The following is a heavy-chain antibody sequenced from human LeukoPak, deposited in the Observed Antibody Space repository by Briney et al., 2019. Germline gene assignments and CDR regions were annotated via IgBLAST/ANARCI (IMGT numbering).Heavy chain of an antibody. V-gene: IGHV4-34*01. CDR2: INHSGST. CDR1: GGSFSGYY. J-gene: IGHJ4*02. CDR3: ARHDPYYFDY. Sequence: SETLSLTCAVYGGSFSGYYWSWIRQPPGKGLEWIGEINHSGSTNYNPSLKSRVTISVDTSKNQFSLKLSSVTAADTAVYYCARHDPYYFDYWAQGTLDTVSS.